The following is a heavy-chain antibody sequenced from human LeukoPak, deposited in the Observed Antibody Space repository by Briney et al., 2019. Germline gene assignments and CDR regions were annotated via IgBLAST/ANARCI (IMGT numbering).Heavy chain of an antibody. V-gene: IGHV3-9*01. Sequence: GRSLRLSCAASGFTFDAYAMHWVRQAPGKGLEWVSGISWNSGSIGYADSVKGRFTISRDNAKNSLYLQMNSLRAEDTALYYCAKERRGSGDYGMDVWGQGTTVTVS. CDR2: ISWNSGSI. J-gene: IGHJ6*02. D-gene: IGHD3-10*01. CDR1: GFTFDAYA. CDR3: AKERRGSGDYGMDV.